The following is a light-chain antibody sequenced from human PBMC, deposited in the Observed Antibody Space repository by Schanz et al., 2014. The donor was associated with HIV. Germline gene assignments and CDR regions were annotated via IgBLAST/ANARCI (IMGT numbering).Light chain of an antibody. CDR1: SSDIGAYNY. CDR3: WSYGSGSYV. V-gene: IGLV2-14*03. Sequence: QSALTQPASVSGSPGQSITISCTGTSSDIGAYNYVSWYQQHPGKAPKLIISDVSNRPSGVSNRFSGSKSGNTASLTISGLQAEDEADYYCWSYGSGSYVFGSGTKLTVL. J-gene: IGLJ1*01. CDR2: DVS.